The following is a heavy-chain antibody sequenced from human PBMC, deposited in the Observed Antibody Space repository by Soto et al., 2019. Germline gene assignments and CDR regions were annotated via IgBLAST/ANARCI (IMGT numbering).Heavy chain of an antibody. D-gene: IGHD2-15*01. CDR3: ARVVVATTGTYYFDY. J-gene: IGHJ4*02. V-gene: IGHV3-21*01. CDR2: ISSSSSYI. CDR1: GFTFSSYS. Sequence: GGSLRLSCAASGFTFSSYSMNWVRQAPGKELEWVSSISSSSSYIYYADSVKGRFTISRDNAKNSLYLQMNSLRAEDTAVYYCARVVVATTGTYYFDYRGQGTLVAVSS.